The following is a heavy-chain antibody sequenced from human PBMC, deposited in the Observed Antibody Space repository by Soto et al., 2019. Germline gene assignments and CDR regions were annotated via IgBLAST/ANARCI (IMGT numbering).Heavy chain of an antibody. CDR3: ARDVPLNYYDGTSSYYAMDV. D-gene: IGHD3-16*01. J-gene: IGHJ6*02. Sequence: ASVKISSKASCGNFCSHSISCLRRAPGQGVQWMGGIIPFFKATNYAQNCQGRVTITADDSTSTAYMDLYSLRSEHTAVYYCARDVPLNYYDGTSSYYAMDVWGQGPTVTVS. CDR2: IIPFFKAT. CDR1: CGNFCSHS. V-gene: IGHV1-69*13.